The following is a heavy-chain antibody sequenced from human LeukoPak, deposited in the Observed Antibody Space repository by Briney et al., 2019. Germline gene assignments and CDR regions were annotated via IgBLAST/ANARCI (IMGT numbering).Heavy chain of an antibody. V-gene: IGHV4-34*01. D-gene: IGHD3-10*01. CDR3: ARARFGAPWYYFDY. CDR1: GGSFSGYY. CDR2: INHSGST. J-gene: IGHJ4*02. Sequence: PSETLSLTCAVYGGSFSGYYWSWIRQPPGKGLEWIGEINHSGSTNYNPSLKSRVTISVDTSKNQFSLKLSSVTAADTAVYYCARARFGAPWYYFDYWGQGTLVTVSS.